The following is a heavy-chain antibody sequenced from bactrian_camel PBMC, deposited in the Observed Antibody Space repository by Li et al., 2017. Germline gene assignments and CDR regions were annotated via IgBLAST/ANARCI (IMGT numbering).Heavy chain of an antibody. CDR2: INTGDT. Sequence: QLVESGGGLVQPGGSLRLSCAASNFTFTSFYMSWVRQVPGKGLDWVSRINTGDTYYAPSVQGRFTISRDSDKSTTYLQMTTLKPDDSGIYYCAYMPAPTPITCTNMLEASCYNTWGQGTQVTVS. V-gene: IGHV3S28*01. D-gene: IGHD3*01. CDR3: AYMPAPTPITCTNMLEASCYNT. CDR1: NFTFTSFY. J-gene: IGHJ4*01.